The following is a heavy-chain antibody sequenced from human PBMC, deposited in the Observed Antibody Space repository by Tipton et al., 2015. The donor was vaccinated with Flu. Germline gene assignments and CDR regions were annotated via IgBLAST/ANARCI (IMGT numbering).Heavy chain of an antibody. CDR2: ISSSGSTI. J-gene: IGHJ4*02. V-gene: IGHV3-11*01. D-gene: IGHD3-3*01. CDR3: ARRRTNYDFWSGYPTGVDY. CDR1: GFTFSDYY. Sequence: AASGFTFSDYYMSWIRQAPGKGLEWVSYISSSGSTIYYADSVKGRFTISRDNAKNSLYLQMNSLRAEDTAVYYCARRRTNYDFWSGYPTGVDYWGQGTLVTVSS.